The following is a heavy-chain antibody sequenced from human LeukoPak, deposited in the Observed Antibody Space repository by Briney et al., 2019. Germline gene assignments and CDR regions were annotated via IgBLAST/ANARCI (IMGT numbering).Heavy chain of an antibody. Sequence: SETLSLTCTVSGGSISSSSYYWGWIRQPPGKGLEWIGIIYYSGSTYYNPSLKSRVTISVDTSKNQFSLKLSSVTAADTAVYYCARLGLPFDYWGQGTLVTVSS. CDR3: ARLGLPFDY. CDR2: IYYSGST. J-gene: IGHJ4*02. D-gene: IGHD2-15*01. V-gene: IGHV4-39*01. CDR1: GGSISSSSYY.